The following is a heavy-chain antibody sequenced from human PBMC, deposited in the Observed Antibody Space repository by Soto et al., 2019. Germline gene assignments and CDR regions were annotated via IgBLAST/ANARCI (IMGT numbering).Heavy chain of an antibody. Sequence: EVQLVESGGGLVQPGGSLRLSCAASGFTFSSYWMSWVRQAPGKGLEWVANIKEDGSEKYFVDSVKGRFTISRDNAKNSLYLQVNGRRAEDTAGFYWARESWLLSFYFYYYMVVWVKGTTVTVSS. J-gene: IGHJ6*03. D-gene: IGHD5-12*01. CDR1: GFTFSSYW. V-gene: IGHV3-7*01. CDR2: IKEDGSEK. CDR3: ARESWLLSFYFYYYMVV.